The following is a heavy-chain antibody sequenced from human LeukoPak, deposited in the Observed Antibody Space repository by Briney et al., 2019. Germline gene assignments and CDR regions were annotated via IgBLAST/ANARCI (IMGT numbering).Heavy chain of an antibody. CDR3: ARDPSLAVAGIRLFDY. CDR1: GYTFTNYG. J-gene: IGHJ4*02. D-gene: IGHD6-19*01. CDR2: ISGYNGNP. V-gene: IGHV1-18*01. Sequence: GASVNVSCKTSGYTFTNYGISWVRQAPGQGLEWMGWISGYNGNPRYALKVQGRVTMTTDTSTNTAYMEVNSLRSDDTAIYYCARDPSLAVAGIRLFDYWGQGPLVIVSS.